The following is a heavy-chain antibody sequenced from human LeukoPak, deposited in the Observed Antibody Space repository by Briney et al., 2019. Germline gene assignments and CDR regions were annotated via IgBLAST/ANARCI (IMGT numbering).Heavy chain of an antibody. V-gene: IGHV3-9*01. Sequence: GGSLRLSCAASGFTFDDYAMHWVRQAPGKGLEWVSGISWNSGSIGYADSVKGRFTISRDNAKNSLYLQMNSLRAEDTAVYYCAKDGDSSGYLYYYYYMVVWGKGTTVTVSS. D-gene: IGHD3-22*01. CDR2: ISWNSGSI. CDR1: GFTFDDYA. CDR3: AKDGDSSGYLYYYYYMVV. J-gene: IGHJ6*03.